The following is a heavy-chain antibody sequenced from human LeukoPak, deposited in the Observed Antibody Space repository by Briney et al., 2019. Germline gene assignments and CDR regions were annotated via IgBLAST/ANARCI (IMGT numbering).Heavy chain of an antibody. CDR2: ISSNGGST. J-gene: IGHJ4*02. Sequence: PGGSLRLSCSASGSTFSSYVMYWVRQAPGKGLEYVSTISSNGGSTYHADSVKGRFTISRDNSKNTLYLQMSSLRAEDTAVYYCVRPGGVAGIYSAFDYWGQGTLVTASS. CDR3: VRPGGVAGIYSAFDY. D-gene: IGHD6-19*01. CDR1: GSTFSSYV. V-gene: IGHV3-64D*06.